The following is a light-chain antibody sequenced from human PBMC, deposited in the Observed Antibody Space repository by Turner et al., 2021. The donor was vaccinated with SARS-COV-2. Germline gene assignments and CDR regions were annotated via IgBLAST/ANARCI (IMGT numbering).Light chain of an antibody. CDR3: QQRYSTPPWT. J-gene: IGKJ1*01. CDR1: QSISSY. Sequence: DIQMTQSPSSLSASVGDRVTITCRASQSISSYLNWYQQKPGKAPKLLIYAASSWQSGVPSRFSGSGSGTDFTLTISSLQPEDFATYYCQQRYSTPPWTFGQGTKVEIK. CDR2: AAS. V-gene: IGKV1-39*01.